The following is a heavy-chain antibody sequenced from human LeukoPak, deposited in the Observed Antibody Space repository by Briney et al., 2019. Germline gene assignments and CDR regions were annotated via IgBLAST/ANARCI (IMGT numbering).Heavy chain of an antibody. CDR1: GFTFSSYA. CDR3: SVMHRYYDGSGYWVQ. D-gene: IGHD3-22*01. CDR2: ISTNGGST. V-gene: IGHV3-23*01. J-gene: IGHJ4*02. Sequence: GGSLRLSCDASGFTFSSYAMSWVRQAPGKGLEGVSGISTNGGSTSYADSVKGRLTSSSDNPRNMLCREMNSLRAEDTAVYYCSVMHRYYDGSGYWVQWGRGTLVTVSS.